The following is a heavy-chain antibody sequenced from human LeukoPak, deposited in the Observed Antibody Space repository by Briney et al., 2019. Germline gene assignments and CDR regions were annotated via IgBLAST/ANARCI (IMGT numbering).Heavy chain of an antibody. V-gene: IGHV3-21*01. D-gene: IGHD4-17*01. CDR2: ISSSGTYI. CDR1: GFTFSSYS. CDR3: ARDQTTVTTAYFHH. J-gene: IGHJ1*01. Sequence: GGSLRLSCAASGFTFSSYSMNWVRQAPGKGLEWVSSISSSGTYIYYADSVKGRFTISRDDAKNSLYLQMNSLRAEDTAVYYCARDQTTVTTAYFHHWGQGTLVTVSS.